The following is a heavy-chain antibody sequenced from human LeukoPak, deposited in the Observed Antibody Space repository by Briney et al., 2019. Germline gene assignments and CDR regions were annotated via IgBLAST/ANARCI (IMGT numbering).Heavy chain of an antibody. V-gene: IGHV3-23*01. Sequence: GGSLRLSCAASGFTFSSYAMSWVRQAPGKGLEWVSAISGSGGSTYYADSVKGRSTISRDNSKNTLYLQMNSLRAEDTAVYYCAATMVRGVTYFDYWGQGTLVTVSS. J-gene: IGHJ4*02. CDR3: AATMVRGVTYFDY. D-gene: IGHD3-10*01. CDR2: ISGSGGST. CDR1: GFTFSSYA.